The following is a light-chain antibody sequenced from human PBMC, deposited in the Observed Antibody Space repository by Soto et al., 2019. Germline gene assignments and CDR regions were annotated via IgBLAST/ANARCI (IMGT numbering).Light chain of an antibody. J-gene: IGLJ2*01. V-gene: IGLV2-23*01. CDR2: EGS. Sequence: QSVLTQPASVSGSPGQSXTISCTGTSSDVGSYNLVSWYQQHPGKAPKLMIYEGSKRPSGVSNRFSGSKSGNTASLTISGLQAEDEADYYCCSYAGSSTHVVFGGGTKLTVL. CDR3: CSYAGSSTHVV. CDR1: SSDVGSYNL.